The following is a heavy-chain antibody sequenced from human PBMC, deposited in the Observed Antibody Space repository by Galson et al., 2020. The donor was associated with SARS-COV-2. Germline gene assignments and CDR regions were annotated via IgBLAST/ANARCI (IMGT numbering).Heavy chain of an antibody. V-gene: IGHV3-30*01. CDR1: GFIFSDYA. J-gene: IGHJ4*02. CDR2: ISYDGSNK. CDR3: ARNSDFFEYFDY. Sequence: GESLKISCAPSGFIFSDYAMHWVRQAPGKGLEWMTAISYDGSNKFYADSVKGRFTISRDKSKHTLYLQMDSLRPGDTAVYYCARNSDFFEYFDYWGQGALVTVSS. D-gene: IGHD3-3*01.